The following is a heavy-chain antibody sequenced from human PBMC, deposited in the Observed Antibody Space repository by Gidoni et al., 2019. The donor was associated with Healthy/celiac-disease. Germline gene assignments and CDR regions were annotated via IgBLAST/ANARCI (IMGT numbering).Heavy chain of an antibody. CDR2: ISYDGSNK. D-gene: IGHD1-26*01. V-gene: IGHV3-30*18. Sequence: VVQPGRSLRLSCAASGFTFSSYGMHWVRQAPGKGLEWVAVISYDGSNKYYADSVKGRFTISRDNSKNTLYLQMNSLRAEDTAVYYCAKDLGVWVVGATDFDPWGQGTLVTVSS. J-gene: IGHJ5*02. CDR1: GFTFSSYG. CDR3: AKDLGVWVVGATDFDP.